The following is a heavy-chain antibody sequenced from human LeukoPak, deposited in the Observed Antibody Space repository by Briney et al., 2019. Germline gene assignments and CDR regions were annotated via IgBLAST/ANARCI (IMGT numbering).Heavy chain of an antibody. CDR2: IRYDGSNK. Sequence: GGSLRLSCAASGFTFSSYGMHWVRQAPGKGLEWVAFIRYDGSNKYYADSVKGRFTISRDNSKNTLYLQMGSLRAEDTAVYYCAKVAESDTGTWGQGTLVTVSS. V-gene: IGHV3-30*02. D-gene: IGHD5-18*01. CDR3: AKVAESDTGT. J-gene: IGHJ4*02. CDR1: GFTFSSYG.